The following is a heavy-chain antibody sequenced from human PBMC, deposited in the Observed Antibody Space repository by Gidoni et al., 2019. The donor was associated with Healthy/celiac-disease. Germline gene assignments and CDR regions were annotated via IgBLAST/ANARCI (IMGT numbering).Heavy chain of an antibody. CDR3: ARTFIAVAGTDNWFDP. J-gene: IGHJ5*02. D-gene: IGHD6-19*01. CDR1: GFTFSDYY. CDR2: ISSSSSYT. V-gene: IGHV3-11*05. Sequence: QVQLVESGGGLVKPGGSLRLPCAASGFTFSDYYMSWIRQAPGKGLEWVSYISSSSSYTNYADSVKGRFTISRDNAKNSLYLQMNSLRAEDTAVYYCARTFIAVAGTDNWFDPWGQGTLVTVSS.